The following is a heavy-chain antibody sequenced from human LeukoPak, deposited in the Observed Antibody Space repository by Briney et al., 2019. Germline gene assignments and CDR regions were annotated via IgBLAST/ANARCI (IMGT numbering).Heavy chain of an antibody. CDR1: GFSLNNYN. V-gene: IGHV3-48*02. D-gene: IGHD2-2*01. CDR3: AALCSGTSCDNH. Sequence: GGSLRLSCAASGFSLNNYNITWVRQAPGKGLEWVSYISSSSSTIYYADSVKGRFTISRDNAKNSLYLQMNSLRDEDTAVYYCAALCSGTSCDNHWGQGTLATVSS. CDR2: ISSSSSTI. J-gene: IGHJ5*02.